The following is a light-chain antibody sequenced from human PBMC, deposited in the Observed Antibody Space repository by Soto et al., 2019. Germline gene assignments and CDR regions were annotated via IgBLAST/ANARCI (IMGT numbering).Light chain of an antibody. V-gene: IGLV2-14*01. CDR2: EVT. CDR1: SSDVGSNNF. Sequence: QSVLTQPASVSGSHGQSITISCTGTSSDVGSNNFVSWFQQHPGKAPKLMIYEVTNRPSGVSYRFSGSKSGNTASLTISGLQAEDEADYYCSSFTTANTWVFGGGTKLTVL. J-gene: IGLJ3*02. CDR3: SSFTTANTWV.